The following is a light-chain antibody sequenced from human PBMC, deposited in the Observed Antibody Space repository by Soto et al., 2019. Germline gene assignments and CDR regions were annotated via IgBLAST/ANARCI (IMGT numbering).Light chain of an antibody. CDR3: QQVNYYPFT. CDR1: QGISQY. CDR2: AAV. V-gene: IGKV1-9*01. J-gene: IGKJ4*01. Sequence: DIPLTLSPSLLSASVGDRVTITCRASQGISQYVAWYQQKPGKAPKLLIYAAVVLQGGIPSRFSGSGSATEFILTISGLQPEDFATYYCQQVNYYPFTFGGGTRVEIK.